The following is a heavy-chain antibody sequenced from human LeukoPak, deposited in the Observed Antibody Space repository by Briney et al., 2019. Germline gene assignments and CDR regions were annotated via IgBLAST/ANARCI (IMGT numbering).Heavy chain of an antibody. Sequence: GGSLRLSCAASGFTFSSYSMNWVRQAPGKGLEWVSSISSSSSYIYYADSVKGRFTISRDNAKNSLYLQMNSLRAEDTAVYYCARDPSGGSSSWLNVDDPWGQGTLVTVSS. CDR2: ISSSSSYI. D-gene: IGHD6-13*01. CDR3: ARDPSGGSSSWLNVDDP. V-gene: IGHV3-21*01. J-gene: IGHJ5*02. CDR1: GFTFSSYS.